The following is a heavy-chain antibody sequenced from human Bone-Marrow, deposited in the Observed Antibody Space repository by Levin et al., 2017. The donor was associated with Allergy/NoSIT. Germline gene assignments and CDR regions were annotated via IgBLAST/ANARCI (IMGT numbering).Heavy chain of an antibody. Sequence: PGGSLRLSCAASGFTFSNYGMHWVRQAPGKGLEWVAIIWYDGSNKYYAESVKGRFTISRDNSKNTLYLQMNSLRAEDTAVYYCARANLDSYDTRGFDPWGQGTLVIVSS. V-gene: IGHV3-33*08. CDR2: IWYDGSNK. CDR1: GFTFSNYG. J-gene: IGHJ5*02. CDR3: ARANLDSYDTRGFDP. D-gene: IGHD3-16*01.